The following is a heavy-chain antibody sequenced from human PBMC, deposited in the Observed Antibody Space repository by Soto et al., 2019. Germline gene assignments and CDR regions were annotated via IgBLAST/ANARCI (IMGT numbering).Heavy chain of an antibody. CDR2: IKSKTDGGTT. J-gene: IGHJ5*02. CDR1: GFPFSNAW. CDR3: ARDIDTSGRYGSFDP. V-gene: IGHV3-15*07. D-gene: IGHD3-10*01. Sequence: GGSLRLSCAASGFPFSNAWINWVRQAPGKGLEWVGRIKSKTDGGTTDFAAPVKGRFTISRDDPKNTLYLQMNSLRAEDTAVYYCARDIDTSGRYGSFDPWGQGTLVTVSS.